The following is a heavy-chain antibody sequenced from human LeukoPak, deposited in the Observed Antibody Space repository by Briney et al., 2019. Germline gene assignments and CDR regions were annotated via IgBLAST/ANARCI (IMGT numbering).Heavy chain of an antibody. J-gene: IGHJ6*02. CDR2: IYSGGFT. V-gene: IGHV3-66*01. Sequence: GGSLRLSCTASGLTVNNNYMNWVRQAPGKGLEWVSVIYSGGFTYYAESVKGRFTISRDNSENTLYLQMNNLRAEDTAIYYCARERYGMDVWGHGTTVTVSS. CDR3: ARERYGMDV. CDR1: GLTVNNNY.